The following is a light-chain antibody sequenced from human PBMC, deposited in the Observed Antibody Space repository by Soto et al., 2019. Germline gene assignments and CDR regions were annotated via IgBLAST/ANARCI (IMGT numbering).Light chain of an antibody. J-gene: IGKJ5*01. V-gene: IGKV1-39*01. CDR2: AAS. CDR3: QKSYSTPIT. Sequence: DIQMTQSPSSLSASVEDRVTITCRASQSISSYLNWYQQKPGKAPKLLIYAASSLQSGVPSRFSGSGSGTDFTLTISSLQPEDFATYYCQKSYSTPITCGQGTRRAIK. CDR1: QSISSY.